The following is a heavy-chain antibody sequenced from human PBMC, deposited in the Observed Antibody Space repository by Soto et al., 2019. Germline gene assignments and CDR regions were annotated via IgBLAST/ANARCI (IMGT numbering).Heavy chain of an antibody. CDR2: IYNLGSS. CDR1: GGSINSGDYY. J-gene: IGHJ4*02. Sequence: PSETLSLTCTVSGGSINSGDYYWSWIRQPPGKGLEWIGYIYNLGSSYYDPSLKSRSIILVDTSKNQFSLKLSSVTAADTAVYYCARARLYDRSGHSPYYDHWGRGILVTVSS. D-gene: IGHD3-22*01. CDR3: ARARLYDRSGHSPYYDH. V-gene: IGHV4-30-4*01.